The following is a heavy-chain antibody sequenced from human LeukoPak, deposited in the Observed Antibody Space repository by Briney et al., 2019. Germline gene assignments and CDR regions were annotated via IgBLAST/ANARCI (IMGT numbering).Heavy chain of an antibody. V-gene: IGHV1-2*02. CDR3: ARTPGTTFGFSDY. Sequence: ASVKVSCKVSGYTLTELSMHWVRQAPGQGLEWMGWINPNSGGTNYAQKFQGRVTMTRDTSISTAYMELSRLTADDTAVYYCARTPGTTFGFSDYWGQGTLVTVSS. D-gene: IGHD3-16*01. CDR2: INPNSGGT. J-gene: IGHJ4*02. CDR1: GYTLTELS.